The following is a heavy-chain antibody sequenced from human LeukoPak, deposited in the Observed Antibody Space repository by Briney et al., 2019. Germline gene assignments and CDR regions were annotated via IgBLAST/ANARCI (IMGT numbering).Heavy chain of an antibody. V-gene: IGHV4-38-2*02. J-gene: IGHJ4*02. CDR3: ARRGSSSGWFRYYFDY. CDR2: FHHGGST. CDR1: GYSISTGYY. D-gene: IGHD6-19*01. Sequence: SETLSLTCTVSGYSISTGYYWDWIRQPPGKGLEWTGTFHHGGSTNYTPSLKSRVTISVDTSKNQFSLKLSSVTAADTAVYYCARRGSSSGWFRYYFDYWGQGTLVTVSS.